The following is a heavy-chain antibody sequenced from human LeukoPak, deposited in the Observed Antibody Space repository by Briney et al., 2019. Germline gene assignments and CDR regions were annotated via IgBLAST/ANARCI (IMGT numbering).Heavy chain of an antibody. V-gene: IGHV4-4*07. J-gene: IGHJ5*02. CDR3: ARVGNLQYQNWFDP. D-gene: IGHD2-2*01. Sequence: SETLSLTCTVSGGSISSYYWSWIRQPAGKGLEWIGRIYTSGSTNYNPSLKSRVTMSVDTSKNQFSLRLSSVTAADTAVYYCARVGNLQYQNWFDPWGQGTLVTVSS. CDR1: GGSISSYY. CDR2: IYTSGST.